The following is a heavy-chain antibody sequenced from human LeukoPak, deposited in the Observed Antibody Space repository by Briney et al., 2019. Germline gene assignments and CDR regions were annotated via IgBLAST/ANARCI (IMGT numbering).Heavy chain of an antibody. V-gene: IGHV4-59*13. CDR1: GGSLSTYS. CDR3: ARAGSIYGWFDY. Sequence: PSETLSLTCSVSGGSLSTYSWSWIRLPPGKGLEWVGHMYYSGTTKYNPSLKSRVTISVDTSKNQFSLRLSSVTAADTAVYFCARAGSIYGWFDYWGQGTLVTVSS. D-gene: IGHD5-18*01. CDR2: MYYSGTT. J-gene: IGHJ4*02.